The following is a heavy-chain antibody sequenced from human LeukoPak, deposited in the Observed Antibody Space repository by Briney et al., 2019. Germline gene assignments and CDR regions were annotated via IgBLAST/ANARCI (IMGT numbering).Heavy chain of an antibody. V-gene: IGHV3-30*03. CDR1: GFTFSTYG. CDR3: ARDKRGANWFDP. J-gene: IGHJ5*02. CDR2: LSFDGSNR. Sequence: GGSLRLSCVASGFTFSTYGMHWVRQAPGKGLEWVAVLSFDGSNRHYGDAVKGRFTISRDNAKNSLYLQMNSLRAEDTAVYYCARDKRGANWFDPWGQGTLVTVSS. D-gene: IGHD1-26*01.